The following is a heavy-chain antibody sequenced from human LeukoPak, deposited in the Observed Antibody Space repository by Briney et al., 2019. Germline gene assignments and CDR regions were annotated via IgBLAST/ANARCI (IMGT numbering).Heavy chain of an antibody. CDR2: IRSDGSNK. CDR1: GFTFSNYG. CDR3: ARARLGDAFDI. D-gene: IGHD3-16*01. V-gene: IGHV3-30*02. J-gene: IGHJ3*02. Sequence: GGSLRLSCAASGFTFSNYGMHWVRQAPGKGLEWVAFIRSDGSNKYYADSVKGRFTISRDNSKNTLYLQMNSLRAEDTAVYYCARARLGDAFDIWGQGTMVTVSS.